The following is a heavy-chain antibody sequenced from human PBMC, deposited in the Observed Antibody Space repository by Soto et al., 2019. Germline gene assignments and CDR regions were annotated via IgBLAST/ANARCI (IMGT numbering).Heavy chain of an antibody. V-gene: IGHV3-7*01. CDR1: GFTFSNYW. CDR2: IKEDGSEK. CDR3: TRAHPSIYNY. J-gene: IGHJ4*02. D-gene: IGHD4-4*01. Sequence: GGSLRLSCAASGFTFSNYWMSWVRQAPGKGLEWVANIKEDGSEKYYVDSVKGRFTISRDNAKNSLYLQMSRLRPDDTAVYYCTRAHPSIYNYWGQGTLVTVSS.